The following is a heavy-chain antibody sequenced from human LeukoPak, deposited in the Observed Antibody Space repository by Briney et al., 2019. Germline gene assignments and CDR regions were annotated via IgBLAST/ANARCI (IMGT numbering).Heavy chain of an antibody. D-gene: IGHD3-22*01. Sequence: ASVKVPCKASGGTFSSYAISWVRQAPGQGLEWMGGIIPFFGTANYAQKFQGRVTITTDESTSTAYMELSSLRSEDTAVYYCATGLPTDYYDSSGYYGRPFDYWGQGTLVTVSS. J-gene: IGHJ4*02. CDR3: ATGLPTDYYDSSGYYGRPFDY. CDR1: GGTFSSYA. CDR2: IIPFFGTA. V-gene: IGHV1-69*05.